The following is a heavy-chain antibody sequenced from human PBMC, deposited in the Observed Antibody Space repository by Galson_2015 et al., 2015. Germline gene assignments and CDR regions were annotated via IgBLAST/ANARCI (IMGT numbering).Heavy chain of an antibody. V-gene: IGHV4-59*01. D-gene: IGHD4-11*01. J-gene: IGHJ4*02. CDR3: ARTRYSYYAFDY. CDR2: IYYSGST. CDR1: GGSISRYY. Sequence: SETLSLTCTVSGGSISRYYWSWIRQPPGQGLEWIGYIYYSGSTNYNPSLKSRVTISVDTSKNHFSLKLSSVTAADTAVYYCARTRYSYYAFDYWGQGTLVTVSS.